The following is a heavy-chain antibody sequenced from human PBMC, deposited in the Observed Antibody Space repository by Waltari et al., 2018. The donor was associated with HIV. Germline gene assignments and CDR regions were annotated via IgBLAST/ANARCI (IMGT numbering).Heavy chain of an antibody. V-gene: IGHV3-33*01. J-gene: IGHJ6*02. Sequence: QVQLVESGGGVVQPGRSLRLSCAASGFTVSTYGMHWVRQAPGKGLEWVVVIWYDGSNTYYTGSVKGRFTISRDNSKNTLYLQMYSLRAEDTAVYYCARDVQGYCGGERCFYGMDVWGQGTTVTVSS. CDR1: GFTVSTYG. CDR2: IWYDGSNT. CDR3: ARDVQGYCGGERCFYGMDV. D-gene: IGHD2-21*01.